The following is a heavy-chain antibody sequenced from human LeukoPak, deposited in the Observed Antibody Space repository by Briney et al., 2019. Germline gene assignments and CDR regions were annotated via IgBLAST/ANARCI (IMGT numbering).Heavy chain of an antibody. CDR1: GYSISSGYY. CDR2: IYHSGST. Sequence: SETLSLTCAVSGYSISSGYYWGWIRQPPGKGLEWIGSIYHSGSTYYNPSLKGRVTISVDTSKNQFSLKLSSVTAADTAVYYCASLYGYVWGSYRYTYRVDYWGQGTLVTVSS. V-gene: IGHV4-38-2*01. D-gene: IGHD3-16*02. J-gene: IGHJ4*02. CDR3: ASLYGYVWGSYRYTYRVDY.